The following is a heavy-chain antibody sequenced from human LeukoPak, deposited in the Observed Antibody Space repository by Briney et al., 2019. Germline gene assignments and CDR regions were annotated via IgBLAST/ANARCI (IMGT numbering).Heavy chain of an antibody. CDR3: AREGYYGSGSPPSLYFDY. Sequence: XVRQAPGKGVEWXAVTSSDLTVKLYADSVKGRFTISRDNSSSTLYLQMNSLRPEDTAIYYCAREGYYGSGSPPSLYFDYWGQGTLVTVSS. J-gene: IGHJ4*02. CDR2: TSSDLTVK. D-gene: IGHD3-10*01. V-gene: IGHV3-30*03.